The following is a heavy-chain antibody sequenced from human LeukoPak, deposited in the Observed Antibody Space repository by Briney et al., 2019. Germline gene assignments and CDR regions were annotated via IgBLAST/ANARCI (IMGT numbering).Heavy chain of an antibody. Sequence: SETLSLTCAVSGGSISSSNWWSWVRQPPGKGLEWIGEIYHSGSTNYNPSLKSRVTISVDKSKNQFSLKLSSVTAADTAVYYCARVGGNVAAAGTVFDYWGQGTLVTVSS. CDR1: GGSISSSNW. J-gene: IGHJ4*02. V-gene: IGHV4-4*02. CDR3: ARVGGNVAAAGTVFDY. D-gene: IGHD6-13*01. CDR2: IYHSGST.